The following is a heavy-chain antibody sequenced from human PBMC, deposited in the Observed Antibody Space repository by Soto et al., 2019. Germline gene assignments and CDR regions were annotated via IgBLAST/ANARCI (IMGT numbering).Heavy chain of an antibody. CDR2: VNGDESST. Sequence: GGSLRLSCAASGFTFSSYWMHWVRQAPGKGLVWVSRVNGDESSTAYADSVKGRVTISRDNAKNTLYLQMNSLRAEDTAVYYCARASRSTGYYYFDYWGQGTLVTVSS. CDR1: GFTFSSYW. CDR3: ARASRSTGYYYFDY. J-gene: IGHJ4*02. V-gene: IGHV3-74*03. D-gene: IGHD3-22*01.